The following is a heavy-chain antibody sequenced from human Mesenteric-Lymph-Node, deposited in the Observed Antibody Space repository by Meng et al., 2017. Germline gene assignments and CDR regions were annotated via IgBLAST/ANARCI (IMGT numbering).Heavy chain of an antibody. V-gene: IGHV3-11*01. CDR2: ISSSGNII. J-gene: IGHJ5*01. CDR3: ATSAAAGDS. CDR1: GFTFSDHH. Sequence: QVQLVESGGGLVKPGGSLTLSCAASGFTFSDHHMTWIRQAPGKGLECISYISSSGNIIHYADSVKGRFTISRDNAKNSLYLQMNSLRADDTALYYCATSAAAGDSWGQGTLVTVSS. D-gene: IGHD6-13*01.